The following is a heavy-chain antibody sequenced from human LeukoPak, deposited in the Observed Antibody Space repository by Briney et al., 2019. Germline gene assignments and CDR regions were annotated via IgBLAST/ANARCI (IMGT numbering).Heavy chain of an antibody. D-gene: IGHD1-26*01. CDR3: ARERAYSGSYYLDY. CDR2: IYTSGST. CDR1: SGSISSYY. Sequence: PSETLSLTCTVSSGSISSYYWSWIRQPAGKGLEWIGRIYTSGSTNYNPSLKSRVTMSVDTSKNQFSLKLSSVTAADTAVYYCARERAYSGSYYLDYWGQGTLVTVSS. J-gene: IGHJ4*02. V-gene: IGHV4-4*07.